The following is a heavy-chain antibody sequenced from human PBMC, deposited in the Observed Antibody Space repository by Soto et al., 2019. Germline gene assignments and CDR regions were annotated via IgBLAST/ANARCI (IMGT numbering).Heavy chain of an antibody. CDR2: VYHNGLT. Sequence: SETLSLTCDVSGDSIGSNVWWSWVRQPPGKGLEWIGEVYHNGLTDYNPSLRGRATMSADMSKNQFSLRVTSVTDADTAIYYCARDAALPGDAHRFDYWGQAALVTVSS. CDR3: ARDAALPGDAHRFDY. D-gene: IGHD2-15*01. CDR1: GDSIGSNVW. V-gene: IGHV4-4*02. J-gene: IGHJ4*02.